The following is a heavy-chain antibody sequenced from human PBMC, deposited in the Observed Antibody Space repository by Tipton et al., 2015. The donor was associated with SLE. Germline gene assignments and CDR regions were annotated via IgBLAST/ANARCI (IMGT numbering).Heavy chain of an antibody. J-gene: IGHJ3*01. V-gene: IGHV3-74*01. Sequence: SLRLSCAASGFTFSSYWMHWVRQAPGKGLVWVSRINSDGSSTSCADSVKGRFTISRDNAKNTLYLQMISLRAEDTAVYYCASGILTGNAAFDVWGQGTMVTVSP. D-gene: IGHD3-9*01. CDR3: ASGILTGNAAFDV. CDR2: INSDGSST. CDR1: GFTFSSYW.